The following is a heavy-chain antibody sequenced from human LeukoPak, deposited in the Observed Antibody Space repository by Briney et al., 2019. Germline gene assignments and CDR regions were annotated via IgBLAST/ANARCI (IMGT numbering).Heavy chain of an antibody. D-gene: IGHD2-15*01. V-gene: IGHV3-23*01. Sequence: PGGSLRLSCAASGFTFSSYAMSWVRHAPGKGLEWVSAISGSGGSTYYADSVKGRFTISRDNSKNTLYLQMNSLRAEDTAVYYCAKGDWGRLGYCSDWGQGTLVTVSS. CDR3: AKGDWGRLGYCSD. J-gene: IGHJ4*02. CDR2: ISGSGGST. CDR1: GFTFSSYA.